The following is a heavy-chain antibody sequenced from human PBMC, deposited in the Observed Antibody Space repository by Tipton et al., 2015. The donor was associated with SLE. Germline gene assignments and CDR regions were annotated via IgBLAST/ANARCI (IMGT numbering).Heavy chain of an antibody. CDR1: GASISLTSFN. CDR2: VFHTGNT. CDR3: ARPDRM. V-gene: IGHV4-39*07. Sequence: TLSLTCTISGASISLTSFNWGWIRQPPGKGLEWIGCVFHTGNTYYNPSLMSRVTISVDTSKNQFSLKLRSVTAADTAVYYCARPDRMWGQGTMVAISS. D-gene: IGHD1-14*01. J-gene: IGHJ3*02.